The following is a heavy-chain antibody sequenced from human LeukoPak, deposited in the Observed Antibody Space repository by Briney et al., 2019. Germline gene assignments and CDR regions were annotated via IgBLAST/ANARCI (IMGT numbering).Heavy chain of an antibody. V-gene: IGHV3-74*01. D-gene: IGHD3-22*01. CDR2: INSDGSST. J-gene: IGHJ4*02. Sequence: GGSLRLSCAASGFTFGSYWMHWVRQAPGKGLVWVSRINSDGSSTSYADSVKGRFTISRDNAKNTLYLQMNSLRAEDTAVYYCARAVSLYYDSSGYYYIDYWGQGTLVTVSS. CDR3: ARAVSLYYDSSGYYYIDY. CDR1: GFTFGSYW.